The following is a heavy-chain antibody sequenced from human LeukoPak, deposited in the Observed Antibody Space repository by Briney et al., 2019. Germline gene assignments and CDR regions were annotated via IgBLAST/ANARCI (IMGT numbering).Heavy chain of an antibody. J-gene: IGHJ2*01. V-gene: IGHV3-30*18. Sequence: GGSLRLSCAASGFTFSNYVMHWVRQAPGKGLEWVAVISYDGSNKYYADSVKGRFTISRDNSKNTLYLQMNSLRAEDTAVYYCAKTAAAGVSYWYFDLWGRGTLVTVSS. CDR2: ISYDGSNK. CDR3: AKTAAAGVSYWYFDL. D-gene: IGHD6-13*01. CDR1: GFTFSNYV.